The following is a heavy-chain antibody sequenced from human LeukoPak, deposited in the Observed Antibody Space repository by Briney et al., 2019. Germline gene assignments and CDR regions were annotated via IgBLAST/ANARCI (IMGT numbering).Heavy chain of an antibody. V-gene: IGHV3-33*01. J-gene: IGHJ4*02. CDR1: GFTFSSYG. CDR3: ARESRDCSGGSCYGGRGDFDY. D-gene: IGHD2-15*01. Sequence: PGGTLRLSCAASGFTFSSYGMHWVRQAPGKGLEWVAVIWYDGSNKYYADSVKGRFTISRDNSKNTLYLQMNSLRAEDTAVYYCARESRDCSGGSCYGGRGDFDYWGQGTLVTVSS. CDR2: IWYDGSNK.